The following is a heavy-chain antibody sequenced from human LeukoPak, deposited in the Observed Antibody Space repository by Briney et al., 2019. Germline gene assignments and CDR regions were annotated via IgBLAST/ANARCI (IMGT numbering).Heavy chain of an antibody. V-gene: IGHV1-69*04. CDR2: IIPILGIA. Sequence: SAKVSCKASGGTFSSYAITWVRQAPGQGLEWMGRIIPILGIANYAQKFQGRVTIIADKSTSTAYMELSSLRSEDTAVYYCARDLYSGHEGNAFDIWGQGTMVTVSS. CDR3: ARDLYSGHEGNAFDI. CDR1: GGTFSSYA. D-gene: IGHD5-12*01. J-gene: IGHJ3*02.